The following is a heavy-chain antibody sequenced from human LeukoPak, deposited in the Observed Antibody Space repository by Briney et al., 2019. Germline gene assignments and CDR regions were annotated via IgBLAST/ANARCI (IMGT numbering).Heavy chain of an antibody. J-gene: IGHJ3*02. CDR2: VKQDGSRK. CDR1: GFTFSTYW. CDR3: ARDLLGIRDDAFDI. D-gene: IGHD3-16*01. Sequence: PGGSLRLSCAASGFTFSTYWMDWVRQAPGKGLEWVANVKQDGSRKYYVDSVKGRFTISRDNARNSLYLEMNSLRAEDTALYYCARDLLGIRDDAFDIWGQGTMVTVSS. V-gene: IGHV3-7*01.